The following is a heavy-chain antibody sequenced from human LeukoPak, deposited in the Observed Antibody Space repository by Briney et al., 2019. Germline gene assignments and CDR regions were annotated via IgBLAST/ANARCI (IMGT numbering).Heavy chain of an antibody. Sequence: SGPTLVKPTQTLTLTCTFSGFSLSTSGLGVGSIRQPPGKALECLALIKSRLTITKDTSKNQVILTMTNMDPVDTATYFCFHKREDTSTLWGQGTLVTVSS. D-gene: IGHD5-18*01. V-gene: IGHV2-5*01. CDR1: GFSLSTSGLG. CDR2: I. J-gene: IGHJ4*02. CDR3: FHKREDTSTL.